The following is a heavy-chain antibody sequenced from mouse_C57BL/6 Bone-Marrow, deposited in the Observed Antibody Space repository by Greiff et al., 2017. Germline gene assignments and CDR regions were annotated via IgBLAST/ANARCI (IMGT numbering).Heavy chain of an antibody. D-gene: IGHD1-1*01. CDR2: ISNGGGST. V-gene: IGHV5-12*01. Sequence: EVQGVESGGGLVQPGGSLKLSCAASGFTFSDYYMYWVRQTPEKRLEWVAYISNGGGSTYYPDTVKGRFTISRDNAKNTLYLQMSRLKSEDTAMYYCARQGSVRYYFDYWGQGTTLTVSS. CDR1: GFTFSDYY. J-gene: IGHJ2*01. CDR3: ARQGSVRYYFDY.